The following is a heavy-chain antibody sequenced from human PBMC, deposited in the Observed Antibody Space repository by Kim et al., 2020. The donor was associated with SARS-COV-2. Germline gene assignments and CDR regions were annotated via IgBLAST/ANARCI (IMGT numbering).Heavy chain of an antibody. CDR2: IDPNSGGT. CDR3: ARQVPGAWFDP. J-gene: IGHJ5*02. Sequence: ASVKVSCKASGYTFTDYYMHWMRQAPGQGLEWMGRIDPNSGGTRYAQRFQGRVIMTRDTSISTAYMELSSLRFDDTAVYYCARQVPGAWFDPWGHATLVT. V-gene: IGHV1-2*06. D-gene: IGHD3-10*01. CDR1: GYTFTDYY.